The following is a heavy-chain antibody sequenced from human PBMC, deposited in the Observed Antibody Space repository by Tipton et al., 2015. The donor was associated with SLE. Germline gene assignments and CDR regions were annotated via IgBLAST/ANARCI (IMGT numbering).Heavy chain of an antibody. J-gene: IGHJ4*02. Sequence: SLRLSCAASGFTFSNYWMTWVRQAPGKGLEWVANIKEDGGEKSYVDSVKGRFTISRDNAKNSLYLQMDNLRPEDTAVYYCATRQGSGWYQSFDYWGQGSLFTVSS. CDR3: ATRQGSGWYQSFDY. CDR2: IKEDGGEK. CDR1: GFTFSNYW. D-gene: IGHD6-19*01. V-gene: IGHV3-7*01.